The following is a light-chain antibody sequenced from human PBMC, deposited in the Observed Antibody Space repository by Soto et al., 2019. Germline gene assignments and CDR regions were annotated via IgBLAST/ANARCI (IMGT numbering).Light chain of an antibody. J-gene: IGLJ2*01. CDR3: SSYTSSSTPVV. CDR2: DVS. V-gene: IGLV2-14*01. CDR1: SSDVGGYNY. Sequence: QSALTQPASVSGSPGQSITISCTGTSSDVGGYNYVSWYQQHPGKAPKLMIYDVSNRPSGVSNRFSGCKSGNTASLTSSGLQAEDEADYYCSSYTSSSTPVVFGGGTKLTVL.